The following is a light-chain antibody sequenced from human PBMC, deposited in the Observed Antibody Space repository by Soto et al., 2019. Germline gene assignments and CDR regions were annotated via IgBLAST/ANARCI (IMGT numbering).Light chain of an antibody. V-gene: IGKV3-11*01. Sequence: EIVLTQPPATLSLSPGERATLSCRASQSISTYLAWYQQKPGQAPRLLIYDASHRATGIPARVSGSGSGTDFTLTISSLEPEDFAVYYCQQRSDWPPWTFGQGTKVEIK. CDR1: QSISTY. CDR3: QQRSDWPPWT. J-gene: IGKJ1*01. CDR2: DAS.